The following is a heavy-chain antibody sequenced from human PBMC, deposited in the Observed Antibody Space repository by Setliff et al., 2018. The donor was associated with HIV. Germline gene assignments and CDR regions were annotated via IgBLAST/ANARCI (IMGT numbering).Heavy chain of an antibody. J-gene: IGHJ4*02. CDR1: GYTFNNYG. V-gene: IGHV1-3*01. CDR2: INAGDDNT. D-gene: IGHD4-17*01. CDR3: ARTVNDYGDYYFDY. Sequence: GASVKVSCKASGYTFNNYGIHWVRQAPGQRLEWMGYINAGDDNTRYSQKFQGRVTFSRDTSASTAYMELSSLRSEDTAVYYCARTVNDYGDYYFDYWGQGTLVTVSS.